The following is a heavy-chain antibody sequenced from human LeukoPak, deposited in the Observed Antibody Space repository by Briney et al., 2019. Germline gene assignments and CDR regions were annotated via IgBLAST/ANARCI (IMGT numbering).Heavy chain of an antibody. CDR2: ISHSGSTI. J-gene: IGHJ4*02. D-gene: IGHD6-19*01. Sequence: GGSLRLSCAASAFTFSTYAMNWVRQAPGKGLEWVSYISHSGSTIYYADSVKGRFTISRDNAKNSLYLQMNSLRAEDTAVYYSALIAVAGTVELLDSWGQGILVTVSS. CDR1: AFTFSTYA. CDR3: ALIAVAGTVELLDS. V-gene: IGHV3-48*03.